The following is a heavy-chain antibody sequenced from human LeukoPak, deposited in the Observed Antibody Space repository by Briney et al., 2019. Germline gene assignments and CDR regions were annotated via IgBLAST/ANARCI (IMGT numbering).Heavy chain of an antibody. CDR1: NYSISSGYD. Sequence: LSLTCAVSNYSISSGYDWGWIRPPPGKGLEWIGSIYHRGNTYYNPSLKSRVTISVDTSKNQFSLKLSSVTAADTAVYYCARIRMITFGGVIVRTYYFDYWGQGTLVIVSS. D-gene: IGHD3-16*02. V-gene: IGHV4-38-2*01. CDR2: IYHRGNT. J-gene: IGHJ4*02. CDR3: ARIRMITFGGVIVRTYYFDY.